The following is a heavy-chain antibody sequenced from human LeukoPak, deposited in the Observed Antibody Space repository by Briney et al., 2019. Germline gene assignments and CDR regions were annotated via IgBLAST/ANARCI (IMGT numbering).Heavy chain of an antibody. CDR2: INPNSGGT. V-gene: IGHV1-2*02. D-gene: IGHD3-3*01. CDR1: GYTFTGYY. Sequence: GASVKVSCKASGYTFTGYYMHWVRQAPGQGLEWMGWINPNSGGTNYAQKFQGRVTMTRDTSISTAYMELSRLRSDDTAVYYCARDLAIGDIPWYYFDYWGQGTLVTVSS. CDR3: ARDLAIGDIPWYYFDY. J-gene: IGHJ4*02.